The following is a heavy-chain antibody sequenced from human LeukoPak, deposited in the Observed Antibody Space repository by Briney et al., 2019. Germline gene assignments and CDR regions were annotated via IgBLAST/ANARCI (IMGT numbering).Heavy chain of an antibody. J-gene: IGHJ4*02. V-gene: IGHV4-4*02. CDR2: IYHSGST. Sequence: SETLSLTCAVSGGSISSSNWWSWVRQPPGKGLEWIGEIYHSGSTNYNPSLKSRVTISVDTSKNQFSLKLSSVTAADTAVYYCARDSGMATINFDYWGQGTLVTVSS. D-gene: IGHD5-24*01. CDR3: ARDSGMATINFDY. CDR1: GGSISSSNW.